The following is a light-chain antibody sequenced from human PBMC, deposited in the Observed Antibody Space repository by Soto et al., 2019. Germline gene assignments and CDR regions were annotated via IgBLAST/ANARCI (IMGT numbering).Light chain of an antibody. CDR1: SSDVGGYNF. V-gene: IGLV2-14*01. CDR2: EVS. Sequence: QSALTQPASVSGSPGQSITISCTGTSSDVGGYNFVSWYQHHPGKAPKLIIYEVSNRPSGVSNRFSASKSGNTASLTISGLQDEDEDDYYCSSYTNSSTLVGFGGGTKLTVL. CDR3: SSYTNSSTLVG. J-gene: IGLJ2*01.